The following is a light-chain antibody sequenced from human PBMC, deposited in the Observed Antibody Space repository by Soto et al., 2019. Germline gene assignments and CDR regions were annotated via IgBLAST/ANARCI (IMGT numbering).Light chain of an antibody. Sequence: QSVLTQPPSASGTPGQTVTISCSGSGSNIGENAVNWYQHLPGTAPQLLIYSNALRPSGVPHRFSGSKSGTAGSLAISGLQSEDEALYYCAAWDDSLKAMLFGGGTQLTVL. CDR2: SNA. V-gene: IGLV1-44*01. CDR1: GSNIGENA. J-gene: IGLJ3*02. CDR3: AAWDDSLKAML.